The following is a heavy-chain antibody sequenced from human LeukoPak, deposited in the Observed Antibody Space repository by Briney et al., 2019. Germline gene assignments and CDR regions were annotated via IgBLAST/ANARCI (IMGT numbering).Heavy chain of an antibody. V-gene: IGHV1-69*13. Sequence: ASVKVSCKASVGTFSSHTFNWVRQAPGQGLEWMGGIIPIYATANYAQNFQGRVTITADESKSTAYMELSSLRSGDTAVYYCARDLGHADTANWNDAFDIWGQGTMVTVSS. CDR2: IIPIYATA. CDR1: VGTFSSHT. D-gene: IGHD5-18*01. CDR3: ARDLGHADTANWNDAFDI. J-gene: IGHJ3*02.